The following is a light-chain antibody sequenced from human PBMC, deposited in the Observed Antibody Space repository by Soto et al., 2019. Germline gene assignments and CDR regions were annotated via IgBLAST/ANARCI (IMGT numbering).Light chain of an antibody. CDR2: EVS. CDR3: SSYTSSSTLVV. CDR1: SSDVGGYNY. Sequence: QSALTQPASVSGSPGQSITISCTGTSSDVGGYNYVSWYQQRPGKAPKLMIYEVSNRPSGVSYRFSGSKSANTASLTISGRQAEDEADYYCSSYTSSSTLVVFGTGTKVTVL. J-gene: IGLJ1*01. V-gene: IGLV2-14*01.